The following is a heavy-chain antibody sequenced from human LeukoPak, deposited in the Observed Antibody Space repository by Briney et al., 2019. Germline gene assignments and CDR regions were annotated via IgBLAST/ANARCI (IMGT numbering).Heavy chain of an antibody. Sequence: GGSLRLSCAASGFTFSSYGMHWVRQAPGKGLEWVAVISYDGSNQYYADSVKGRFTISRDNSKNTLYLQMNSLRAEDTAVYYCAGGCSSTSCPLVYWGQGTLVTVSS. V-gene: IGHV3-30*03. J-gene: IGHJ4*02. CDR3: AGGCSSTSCPLVY. CDR2: ISYDGSNQ. CDR1: GFTFSSYG. D-gene: IGHD2-2*01.